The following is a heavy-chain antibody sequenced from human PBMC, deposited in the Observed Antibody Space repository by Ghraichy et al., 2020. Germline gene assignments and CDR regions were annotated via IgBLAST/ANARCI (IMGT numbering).Heavy chain of an antibody. J-gene: IGHJ6*02. CDR1: GYIFSSSG. V-gene: IGHV1-18*01. CDR2: ISIYTGNT. Sequence: ASVKDSCKASGYIFSSSGISWVRQAPGQGLEWMAWISIYTGNTKYAQNHQGRVTVTTDTSTSTAYMELTSLRSNDTAVYYCARQMYSGSYYGMDVWGQGTTVTVSS. D-gene: IGHD1-26*01. CDR3: ARQMYSGSYYGMDV.